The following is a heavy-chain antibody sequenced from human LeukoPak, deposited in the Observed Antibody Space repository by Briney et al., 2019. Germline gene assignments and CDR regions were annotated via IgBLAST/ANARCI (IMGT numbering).Heavy chain of an antibody. Sequence: GSLRLSCGASGFTFNRYAMNWVRQAPGQGLEWVAIISYGGNNQYYAESVKGRFTISRDNTKDTVYLQMNNLRPEDTALYYCARAPDSSGYYYYFDYWGQGALVTVSS. CDR2: ISYGGNNQ. J-gene: IGHJ4*02. D-gene: IGHD3-22*01. V-gene: IGHV3-30-3*01. CDR1: GFTFNRYA. CDR3: ARAPDSSGYYYYFDY.